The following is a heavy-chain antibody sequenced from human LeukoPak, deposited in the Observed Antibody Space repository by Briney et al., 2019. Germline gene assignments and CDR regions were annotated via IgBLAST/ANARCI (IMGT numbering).Heavy chain of an antibody. J-gene: IGHJ4*02. CDR1: GFTFSSYS. D-gene: IGHD2/OR15-2a*01. Sequence: PGGSLRLSCAASGFTFSSYSMNWVRQAPGKGLEWISYISSSSSAMYYADSVKGRFTISRDKAKNSLYLQMNSLRDEDTAVYYCARGCNRGDYWGQGTLVTISS. CDR2: ISSSSSAM. V-gene: IGHV3-48*02. CDR3: ARGCNRGDY.